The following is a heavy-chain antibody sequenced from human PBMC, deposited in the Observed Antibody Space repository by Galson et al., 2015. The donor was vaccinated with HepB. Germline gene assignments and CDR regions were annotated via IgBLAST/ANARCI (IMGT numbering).Heavy chain of an antibody. D-gene: IGHD2-21*02. CDR3: AKDGVAYCGGDCYSDQKYFDY. J-gene: IGHJ4*02. CDR1: GFTFSSYG. V-gene: IGHV3-30*18. Sequence: SLRLSCAASGFTFSSYGMHWVRQAPGKGLEWVAVISYDGSNKYYADSVKGRFTISRDNSKNTLYLQMNSLRAEDTAVYYCAKDGVAYCGGDCYSDQKYFDYWGQGTLVTVSS. CDR2: ISYDGSNK.